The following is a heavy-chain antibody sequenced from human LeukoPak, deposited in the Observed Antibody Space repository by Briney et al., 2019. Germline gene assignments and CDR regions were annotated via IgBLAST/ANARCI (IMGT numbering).Heavy chain of an antibody. Sequence: EASVKVSCKASDYTFMSYGISWVRQAPGQGLEWMGWISAYNGNTNYAQKLQDRVTMTTDTSTSTAYMELRSLRSDDTVVYYCARENSGYYVAYFDYWGQGTLVTVSS. CDR2: ISAYNGNT. J-gene: IGHJ4*02. CDR1: DYTFMSYG. D-gene: IGHD5-12*01. V-gene: IGHV1-18*04. CDR3: ARENSGYYVAYFDY.